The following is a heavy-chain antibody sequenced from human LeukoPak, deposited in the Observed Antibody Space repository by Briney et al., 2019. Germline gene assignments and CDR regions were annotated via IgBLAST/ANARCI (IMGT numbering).Heavy chain of an antibody. CDR1: GGSMSSYY. J-gene: IGHJ4*02. Sequence: SETLSLTCTVSGGSMSSYYWSWIRQPAGKGLEWIGRIYTSGSTNYNPSLRSRVTMSIDTSKKKFSLKLSSVTAADTAVYYCATYEQQLAFDYRGQGTLVTVSS. D-gene: IGHD6-13*01. CDR2: IYTSGST. V-gene: IGHV4-4*07. CDR3: ATYEQQLAFDY.